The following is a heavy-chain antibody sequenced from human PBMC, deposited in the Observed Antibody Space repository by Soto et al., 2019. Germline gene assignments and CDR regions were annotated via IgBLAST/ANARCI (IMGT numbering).Heavy chain of an antibody. Sequence: ASVKVSCKASGYTFTSYGITWVRQAPGQGLEWMGWISANKGNTNYAQKLQGRVTMTTDTSTTTAYMELRSLRSDDTALYYCAKSGGWYSEIGYWGQGTLVTVSS. CDR3: AKSGGWYSEIGY. V-gene: IGHV1-18*01. D-gene: IGHD6-19*01. CDR1: GYTFTSYG. J-gene: IGHJ4*02. CDR2: ISANKGNT.